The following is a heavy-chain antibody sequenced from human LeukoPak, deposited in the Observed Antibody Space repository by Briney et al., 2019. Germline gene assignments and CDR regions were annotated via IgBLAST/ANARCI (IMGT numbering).Heavy chain of an antibody. CDR1: GYTFTSYY. CDR2: IIPIFGTA. J-gene: IGHJ4*02. D-gene: IGHD2-2*01. Sequence: GASVKVSCKASGYTFTSYYMHWVRQAPGQGLEWMGGIIPIFGTANYAQKFQGRVTITADESTSTAYMELSSLRPEDTAVYYCARVFGCSSTSCYSYYFDYWGQGTLVTVSS. CDR3: ARVFGCSSTSCYSYYFDY. V-gene: IGHV1-69*13.